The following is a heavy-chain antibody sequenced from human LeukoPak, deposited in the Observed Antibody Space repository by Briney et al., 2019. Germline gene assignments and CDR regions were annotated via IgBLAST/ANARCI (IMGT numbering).Heavy chain of an antibody. J-gene: IGHJ4*02. D-gene: IGHD2-15*01. V-gene: IGHV1-2*02. Sequence: ASVKLSCKASGYTFNGYYMHWVRQAHGQGLEWMGWINPNSGGTNYAQKFQGRVTMTRDTSISTAYMELSRLRSDDTAVYYCARTKPAVAATPDYWGQGTLVTVSS. CDR3: ARTKPAVAATPDY. CDR2: INPNSGGT. CDR1: GYTFNGYY.